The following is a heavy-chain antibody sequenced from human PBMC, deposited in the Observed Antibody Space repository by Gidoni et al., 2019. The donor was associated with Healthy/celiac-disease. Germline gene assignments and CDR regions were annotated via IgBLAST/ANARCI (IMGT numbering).Heavy chain of an antibody. CDR3: ARVSRDSSGYYYFDY. Sequence: QVQLVQSGAEVKQPGSPVQVSCKTSGGTFSSSAISWVRQAPGQGLEWGGGIITIFGTANYAQKFQGRVTITADESTSTAYMELSSLRSEDTAVYYCARVSRDSSGYYYFDYWGQGTLVTVSS. CDR2: IITIFGTA. V-gene: IGHV1-69*01. J-gene: IGHJ4*02. D-gene: IGHD3-22*01. CDR1: GGTFSSSA.